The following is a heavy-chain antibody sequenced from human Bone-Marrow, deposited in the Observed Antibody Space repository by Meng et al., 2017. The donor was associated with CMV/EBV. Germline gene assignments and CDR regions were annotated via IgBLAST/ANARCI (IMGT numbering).Heavy chain of an antibody. Sequence: SQTLPLTCAVSGGSSDGYYWTWIRQTPGKGLEWLGEISHSGYITYSPSLTSRVTISLDTSKNHFSLQLNSVTAADTAVHSYARGDYVEHYYGMNVWGQGTTVTVSS. D-gene: IGHD4-17*01. CDR3: ARGDYVEHYYGMNV. J-gene: IGHJ6*02. V-gene: IGHV4-34*01. CDR1: GGSSDGYY. CDR2: ISHSGYI.